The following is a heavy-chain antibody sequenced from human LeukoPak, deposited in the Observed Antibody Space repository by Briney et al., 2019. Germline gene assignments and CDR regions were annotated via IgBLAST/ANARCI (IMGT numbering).Heavy chain of an antibody. CDR3: ARGPEDSSGSYGGY. V-gene: IGHV3-7*01. D-gene: IGHD6-19*01. J-gene: IGHJ4*02. CDR2: INQDESEI. Sequence: PGGSLRLSCAASGFTFSNYWMSWVRQAPGKGLEWLANINQDESEIYYVDSVKGRFTISRDNGKNSLYLQMNSLRAEDTAVYYWARGPEDSSGSYGGYWGQGALVTVSS. CDR1: GFTFSNYW.